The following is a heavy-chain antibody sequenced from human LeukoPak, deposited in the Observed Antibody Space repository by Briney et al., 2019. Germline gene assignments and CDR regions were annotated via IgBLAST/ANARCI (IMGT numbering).Heavy chain of an antibody. D-gene: IGHD6-13*01. CDR3: ARHSEQQLDYFDY. Sequence: SETLSLTCTVAGGSISRYYWRWIRQPPGKGLEWIGYIYYSGSTNYNPSLKGRVTIPVDTSKNQFSLKLSSVTAADTAVYYCARHSEQQLDYFDYWGRGTLVTVSS. CDR1: GGSISRYY. J-gene: IGHJ4*02. V-gene: IGHV4-59*08. CDR2: IYYSGST.